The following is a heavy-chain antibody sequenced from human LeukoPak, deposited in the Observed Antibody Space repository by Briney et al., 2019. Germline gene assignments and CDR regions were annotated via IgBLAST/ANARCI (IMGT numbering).Heavy chain of an antibody. J-gene: IGHJ5*02. CDR2: ISSSSSYI. D-gene: IGHD1-1*01. V-gene: IGHV3-21*04. CDR3: ARDPRIKATGDDNWFDP. Sequence: GGSLRLSCAASGFTFSSYSMNWVRQAPGKGLEWVSSISSSSSYIYYADSVKGRFTISRDNAKNSLYLQMNSLRAEDTAVYFCARDPRIKATGDDNWFDPWGQGTLVSVSS. CDR1: GFTFSSYS.